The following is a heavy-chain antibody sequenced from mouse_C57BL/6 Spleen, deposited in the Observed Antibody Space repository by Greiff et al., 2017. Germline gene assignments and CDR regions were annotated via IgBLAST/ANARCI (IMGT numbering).Heavy chain of an antibody. J-gene: IGHJ2*01. D-gene: IGHD4-1*01. CDR3: ERWGNWDESFDY. CDR2: IYPRDGST. Sequence: VKLQESDAELVKPGASVKISCKFSGYTFTDHTIHWMKQRPEQGLAWIGYIYPRDGSTKYNEKFKGKATLTADKSSSTAYMQLNSLTSEDSAVYFCERWGNWDESFDYWGQGTTLTVPS. V-gene: IGHV1-78*01. CDR1: GYTFTDHT.